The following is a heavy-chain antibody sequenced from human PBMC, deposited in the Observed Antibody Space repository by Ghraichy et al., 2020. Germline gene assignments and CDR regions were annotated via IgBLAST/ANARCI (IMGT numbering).Heavy chain of an antibody. CDR2: ISDNGGST. D-gene: IGHD4-17*01. CDR1: GFTFSSYA. J-gene: IGHJ4*02. Sequence: GGSLRLSCAASGFTFSSYAMSWVRQAPGKGLEWVSGISDNGGSTYYTDSVKGRFTISRDNSKNTLYLQMNSLRAEDTAVYYCAKDPLNLIGDYDIDYWGQGTLVTVSS. V-gene: IGHV3-23*01. CDR3: AKDPLNLIGDYDIDY.